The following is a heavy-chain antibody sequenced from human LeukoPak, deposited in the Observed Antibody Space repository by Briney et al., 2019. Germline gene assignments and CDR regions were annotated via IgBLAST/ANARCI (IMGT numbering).Heavy chain of an antibody. J-gene: IGHJ4*02. CDR3: ARGWASGSYRKSGFDY. CDR2: MNPNSGNT. V-gene: IGHV1-8*02. D-gene: IGHD3-10*01. CDR1: GYTFTSYG. Sequence: ASVKVSCKASGYTFTSYGISWVRQATGQGLEWMGWMNPNSGNTGYAQKFQGRVTMTRNTSISTAYMELSSLRSEDTAVYYCARGWASGSYRKSGFDYWGQGTLVTVSS.